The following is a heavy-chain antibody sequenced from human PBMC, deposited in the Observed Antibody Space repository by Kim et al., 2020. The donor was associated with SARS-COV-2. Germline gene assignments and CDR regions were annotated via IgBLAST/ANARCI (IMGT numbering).Heavy chain of an antibody. J-gene: IGHJ1*01. D-gene: IGHD6-13*01. V-gene: IGHV3-23*01. Sequence: ADSVKCRFTISRDNSKTTLFLQMNSLGAEATAVYYCAKGPESSSWYFFQHWGQGTLVTVSS. CDR3: AKGPESSSWYFFQH.